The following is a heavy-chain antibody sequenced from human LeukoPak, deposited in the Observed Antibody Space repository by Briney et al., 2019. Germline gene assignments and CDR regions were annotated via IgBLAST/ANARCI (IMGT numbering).Heavy chain of an antibody. D-gene: IGHD3-3*01. Sequence: GGSLRLSCAASGFTVSSNYMSWVRQAPGKGLEWVSVIYSGGSTYYADSVKGRFTISRDNSKNTLYLQMNSPRAEDTAVYYCARDLAPINYDFWSGYYRNAFDIWGQGTMVTVSS. CDR2: IYSGGST. CDR1: GFTVSSNY. CDR3: ARDLAPINYDFWSGYYRNAFDI. V-gene: IGHV3-66*02. J-gene: IGHJ3*02.